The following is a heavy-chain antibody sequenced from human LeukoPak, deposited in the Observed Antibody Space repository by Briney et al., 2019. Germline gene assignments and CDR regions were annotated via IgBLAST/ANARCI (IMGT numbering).Heavy chain of an antibody. D-gene: IGHD2-15*01. V-gene: IGHV3-7*01. J-gene: IGHJ4*02. Sequence: PGGSLRLSCAASGITFSNTWMSWVRQAPGKGLEWVANIKQDGNEKYYADSVKGRFTISRDNAKNSLYLQMNSLRAGDTAIYYCARDWVDWGQGTLVTVSS. CDR1: GITFSNTW. CDR3: ARDWVD. CDR2: IKQDGNEK.